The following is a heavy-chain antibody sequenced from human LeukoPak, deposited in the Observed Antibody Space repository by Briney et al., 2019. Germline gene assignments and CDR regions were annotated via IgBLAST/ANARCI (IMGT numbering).Heavy chain of an antibody. CDR3: VRDMAAGRFAP. CDR1: GFNFRQQR. J-gene: IGHJ5*02. V-gene: IGHV3-7*01. D-gene: IGHD6-13*01. CDR2: IKHDGTER. Sequence: GGPLRLSYAASGFNFRQQRMTRLRQVSGKGVEFVANIKHDGTERYYLDPVKGRFTTSKDNPKNSLYLQRNSLRGEDTAIYYCVRDMAAGRFAPSGEGTLVTVSS.